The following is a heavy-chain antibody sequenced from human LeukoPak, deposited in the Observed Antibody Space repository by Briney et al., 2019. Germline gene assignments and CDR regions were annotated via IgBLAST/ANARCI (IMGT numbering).Heavy chain of an antibody. V-gene: IGHV3-21*01. CDR2: ISGSSRYI. Sequence: GRSLRLSCAASGFTFSSYSMNWVRQAPGKGLEWVSSISGSSRYIYYADSVKGRFSISRDDGKNSLYLQMNSLRAEDTAVYYCVRDLSSSSTAYLHHWGQGTLVTVSS. D-gene: IGHD6-6*01. CDR1: GFTFSSYS. J-gene: IGHJ1*01. CDR3: VRDLSSSSTAYLHH.